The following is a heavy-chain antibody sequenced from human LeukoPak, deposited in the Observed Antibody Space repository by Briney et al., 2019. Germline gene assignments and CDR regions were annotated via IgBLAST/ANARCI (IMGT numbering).Heavy chain of an antibody. CDR3: ARSLGYCSGGSCHDAFDI. D-gene: IGHD2-15*01. V-gene: IGHV4-34*01. CDR1: GGSFSGYY. J-gene: IGHJ3*02. CDR2: INHSGST. Sequence: SSETLSLTCAVYGGSFSGYYWSWIRQPPGKGLEWIGEINHSGSTNYNPSLKSRVTISVDTSKNQFSLKLSSVTAADTAVYYCARSLGYCSGGSCHDAFDIWGQGTMVTVSS.